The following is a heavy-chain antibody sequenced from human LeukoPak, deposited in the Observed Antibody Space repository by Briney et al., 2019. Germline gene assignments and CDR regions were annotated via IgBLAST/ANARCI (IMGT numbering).Heavy chain of an antibody. V-gene: IGHV4-59*01. CDR3: VRDHYYDSSGYTFRY. D-gene: IGHD3-22*01. CDR1: GGSISNYY. J-gene: IGHJ1*01. Sequence: PSETLSLTCTVPGGSISNYYWSWIRQPPGKGLEWIGYIYYSGSTSYNPSLKSRVTISVDTSKNQFSLKLSSVTAADTAVYYCVRDHYYDSSGYTFRYWGQGTLVTVSS. CDR2: IYYSGST.